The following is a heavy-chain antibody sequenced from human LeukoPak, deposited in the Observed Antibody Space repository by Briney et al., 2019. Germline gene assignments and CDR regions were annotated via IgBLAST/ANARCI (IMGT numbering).Heavy chain of an antibody. D-gene: IGHD3-22*01. CDR3: ARDGQYYDSSGYYFGYFDY. CDR2: INHSGST. Sequence: PSETLSLTCAVYGGSFSGYYWSWIRQPPGKGLEWIGEINHSGSTNYNPSLKSRVTISVDTSKNQFSLKLSSVTAADTAVYYCARDGQYYDSSGYYFGYFDYWGQGTLVTVSS. J-gene: IGHJ4*02. V-gene: IGHV4-34*01. CDR1: GGSFSGYY.